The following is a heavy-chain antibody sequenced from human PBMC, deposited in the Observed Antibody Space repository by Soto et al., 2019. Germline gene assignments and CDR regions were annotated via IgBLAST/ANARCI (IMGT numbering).Heavy chain of an antibody. CDR2: IRGSGSAT. CDR3: AKDIKGTGTTVISDS. V-gene: IGHV3-23*01. CDR1: GFSFSTYA. D-gene: IGHD1-7*01. Sequence: EVQLLESGGSLVQPGGSLRLSCAASGFSFSTYAMGWVRQAPGKGLEWVSAIRGSGSATYYADPVKGRFTISRDNSKDTLYLQMNSLRAGDTAVFYCAKDIKGTGTTVISDSWGQGSLVTVSS. J-gene: IGHJ4*02.